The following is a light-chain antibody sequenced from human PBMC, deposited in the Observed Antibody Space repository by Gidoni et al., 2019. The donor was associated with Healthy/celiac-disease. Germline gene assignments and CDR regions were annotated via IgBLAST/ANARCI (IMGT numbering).Light chain of an antibody. V-gene: IGKV3-15*01. CDR2: GAS. CDR3: QQYNNWPPWT. J-gene: IGKJ1*01. Sequence: EIVMTQSSATLSVSPCERATLSCSASQSVSSNLAGYQQKPGQAPRLLIYGASTRATGIPARFCGSGSGTEFTLPIISLQSQDFAVYYCQQYNNWPPWTFGQGTKVEIK. CDR1: QSVSSN.